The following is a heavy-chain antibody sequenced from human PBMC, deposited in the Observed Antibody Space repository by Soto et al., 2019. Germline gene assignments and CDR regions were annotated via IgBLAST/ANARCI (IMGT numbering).Heavy chain of an antibody. V-gene: IGHV3-74*01. D-gene: IGHD3-10*01. CDR1: GFTFNFYW. J-gene: IGHJ3*02. CDR2: IKSDGSST. CDR3: ARDLMVRALGAFDI. Sequence: GGSLRLSCAASGFTFNFYWMHWVRQAPGKGLVWVSRIKSDGSSTTYADSVKGRFTISRDNAKNTLYLQMNSLRAEDTAVYYCARDLMVRALGAFDIWGQGTMVTVSS.